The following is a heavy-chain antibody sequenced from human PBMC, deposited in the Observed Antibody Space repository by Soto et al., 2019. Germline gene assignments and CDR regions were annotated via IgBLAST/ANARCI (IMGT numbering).Heavy chain of an antibody. CDR2: MNPNNGDK. V-gene: IGHV1-8*01. J-gene: IGHJ5*02. D-gene: IGHD3-3*01. CDR3: ARGGRYLEWFPWFDP. Sequence: QVQLVQSGAEVKRPGASVKVSCKASGYTFSSYNIYWVRQAKGQGLEWMGWMNPNNGDKGSAQKFLDRVTMTSDTTISTSCLELNSLTSEDTDIYFCARGGRYLEWFPWFDPWGQGTLVTVSS. CDR1: GYTFSSYN.